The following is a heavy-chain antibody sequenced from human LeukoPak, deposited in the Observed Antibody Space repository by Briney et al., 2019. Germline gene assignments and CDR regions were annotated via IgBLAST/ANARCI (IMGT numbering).Heavy chain of an antibody. CDR3: ARERSQLPAAKMRGAFDI. CDR2: IIPILGIA. D-gene: IGHD2-2*01. J-gene: IGHJ3*02. Sequence: SVKVSCKASGGTFSSYAISWVRQAPGQGLEWMGRIIPILGIANYAQKFQGRVTITADKSTSTAYMELSSLRSEDTAVYYCARERSQLPAAKMRGAFDIWGQGTMVTVSS. CDR1: GGTFSSYA. V-gene: IGHV1-69*04.